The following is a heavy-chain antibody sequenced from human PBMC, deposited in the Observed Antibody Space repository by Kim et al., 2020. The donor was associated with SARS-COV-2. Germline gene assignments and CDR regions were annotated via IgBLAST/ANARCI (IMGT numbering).Heavy chain of an antibody. CDR2: IWYDESNK. Sequence: PGGSLRLSCAASGFTFRRYGVHWVRQAPGKGLEWGALIWYDESNKYYGDYVKGRFTISRDNSKNTVYLQMNSLRAEDTAVYYCAREEEHSSGCLGDSWGQGTLVTVSS. CDR1: GFTFRRYG. CDR3: AREEEHSSGCLGDS. J-gene: IGHJ4*02. V-gene: IGHV3-33*01. D-gene: IGHD6-19*01.